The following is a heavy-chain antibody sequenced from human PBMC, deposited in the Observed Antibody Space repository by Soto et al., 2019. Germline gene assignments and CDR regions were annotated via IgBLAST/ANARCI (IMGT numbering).Heavy chain of an antibody. CDR3: AREGQAPYYYYGMDV. V-gene: IGHV1-18*01. J-gene: IGHJ6*02. Sequence: ASVKVSCKASGYTFTSYYISWVRQAPGQGLEWMGWISGYNGNTKYAEKFQGRVTMTTDTSTSTAHVELRSLRSDDTAVYYCAREGQAPYYYYGMDVWGQGTAVTSP. CDR2: ISGYNGNT. CDR1: GYTFTSYY.